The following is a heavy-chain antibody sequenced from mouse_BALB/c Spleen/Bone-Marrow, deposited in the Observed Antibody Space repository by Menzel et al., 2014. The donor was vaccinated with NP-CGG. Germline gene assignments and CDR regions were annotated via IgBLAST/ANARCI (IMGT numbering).Heavy chain of an antibody. V-gene: IGHV14-3*02. CDR3: ARNGNYGAWFAY. J-gene: IGHJ3*01. D-gene: IGHD2-1*01. Sequence: RIDPANGNTKYDPKFQGKATITADTSSNTAYLQLSSLTSEDTAVYYCARNGNYGAWFAYWGQGSLVTVSA. CDR2: IDPANGNT.